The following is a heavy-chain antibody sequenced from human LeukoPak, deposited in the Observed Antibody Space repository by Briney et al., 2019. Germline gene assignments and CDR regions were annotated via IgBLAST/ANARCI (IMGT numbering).Heavy chain of an antibody. D-gene: IGHD1-1*01. CDR3: ARGYINGMDV. CDR1: GFTFSSYE. V-gene: IGHV3-48*03. CDR2: ISSSGSTI. J-gene: IGHJ6*02. Sequence: PGGSLRLSCAASGFTFSSYEMNWVRQAPGKGLEWVSYISSSGSTIYYADSVKGRFTISRDTAKNSLSLQMNSLRAEDTAVYYCARGYINGMDVWGQGTTVTVSS.